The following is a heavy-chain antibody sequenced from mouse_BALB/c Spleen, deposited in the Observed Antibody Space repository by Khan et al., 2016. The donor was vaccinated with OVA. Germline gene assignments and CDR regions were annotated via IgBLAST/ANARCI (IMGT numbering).Heavy chain of an antibody. J-gene: IGHJ4*01. CDR2: IWVSGSK. Sequence: QVQLKQSGPGLVAPSQSLSITCTVSGFSLTDYAVSWIRQPPGKGLEWLGVIWVSGSKYYNSVLKPRLSISKDNSKSQVFLKMNSLQTDDTAMYCCARYPPYYSMDYWGQGTSVTVSS. V-gene: IGHV2-6-5*01. CDR1: GFSLTDYA. CDR3: ARYPPYYSMDY.